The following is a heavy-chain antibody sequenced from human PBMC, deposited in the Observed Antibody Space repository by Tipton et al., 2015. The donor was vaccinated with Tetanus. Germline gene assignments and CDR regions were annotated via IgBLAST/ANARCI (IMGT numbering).Heavy chain of an antibody. CDR2: INPDGRRT. J-gene: IGHJ6*02. CDR3: ARRSLTNYGLDV. V-gene: IGHV3-74*01. Sequence: GSLRLSCAASGFPFNTYAMHWVRQAPGKGLVWISRINPDGRRTNYADSVKGRFTISRDHAKNTVYLQMNSLRAEDTAVYFCARRSLTNYGLDVWGQGTPVTVSS. D-gene: IGHD1-1*01. CDR1: GFPFNTYA.